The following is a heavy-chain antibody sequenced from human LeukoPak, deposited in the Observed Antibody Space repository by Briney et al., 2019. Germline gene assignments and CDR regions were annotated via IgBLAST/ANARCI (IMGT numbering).Heavy chain of an antibody. Sequence: PGGSLTLSCAASGFTFSNYAMSWVRQAPGKGLEWVSGISGSGGDTYYAGSVKGRFTISRDNSKNTPYPQMNSLRAEDTAVYYCAKDRSCTNNICHGDFDYWGQGTLVTVSS. CDR3: AKDRSCTNNICHGDFDY. J-gene: IGHJ4*02. V-gene: IGHV3-23*01. CDR2: ISGSGGDT. CDR1: GFTFSNYA. D-gene: IGHD2-8*01.